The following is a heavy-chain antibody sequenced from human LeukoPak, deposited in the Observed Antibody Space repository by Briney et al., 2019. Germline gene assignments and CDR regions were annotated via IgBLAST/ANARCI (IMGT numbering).Heavy chain of an antibody. CDR1: GITLSNYG. V-gene: IGHV3-23*01. D-gene: IGHD3-22*01. Sequence: GGSLRLSCAVSGITLSNYGMSWVRQAPGKGLEWVAGISDSGASTNYADSVKGRFTISRDNPKNTLYLQMNSLRADDTPVYFCAKRGVVIRVILVGFHKEAYYFDSWGQGALVTVSS. CDR2: ISDSGAST. J-gene: IGHJ4*02. CDR3: AKRGVVIRVILVGFHKEAYYFDS.